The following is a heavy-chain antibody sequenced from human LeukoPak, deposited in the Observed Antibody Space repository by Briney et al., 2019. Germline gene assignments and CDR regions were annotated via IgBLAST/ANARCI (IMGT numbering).Heavy chain of an antibody. CDR3: ASQILGVAVAGANAFDF. V-gene: IGHV3-48*04. J-gene: IGHJ3*01. D-gene: IGHD6-19*01. Sequence: GGSLRLSCAASGFILGSSSMNWVRQAPGKGLEWLSYIYSTSITIYYADSVKGRFTISRDNARNSLYLQMNSLRAEDTAVYYCASQILGVAVAGANAFDFWGQGTMVTVSS. CDR1: GFILGSSS. CDR2: IYSTSITI.